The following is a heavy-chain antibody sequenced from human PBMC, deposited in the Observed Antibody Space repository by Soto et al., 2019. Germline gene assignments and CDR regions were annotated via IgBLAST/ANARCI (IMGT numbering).Heavy chain of an antibody. D-gene: IGHD2-15*01. Sequence: GSLRLSCAASVFTFSGSAMHWVRQASGKGLEWVGRIRNKANSYATAYAASVKGRFTISRDDSKNTAYLQMNSLKTEDTAVYYCTSHSPEDMIRTWGQGTLVTVSS. CDR2: IRNKANSYAT. CDR1: VFTFSGSA. V-gene: IGHV3-73*01. CDR3: TSHSPEDMIRT. J-gene: IGHJ5*02.